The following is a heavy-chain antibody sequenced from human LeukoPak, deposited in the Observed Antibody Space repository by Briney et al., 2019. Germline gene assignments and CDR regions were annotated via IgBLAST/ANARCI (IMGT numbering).Heavy chain of an antibody. CDR2: ISRNSGTI. Sequence: GGSLRLSCAASGFSFDDYAMQWVRQAPGKGLEWASGISRNSGTIVYADSVKGRFTISRDNAKNSLLLQMNSLRAEDTALYYCVKKGDAFDMWGQGTMVTVSS. CDR1: GFSFDDYA. V-gene: IGHV3-9*01. CDR3: VKKGDAFDM. J-gene: IGHJ3*02.